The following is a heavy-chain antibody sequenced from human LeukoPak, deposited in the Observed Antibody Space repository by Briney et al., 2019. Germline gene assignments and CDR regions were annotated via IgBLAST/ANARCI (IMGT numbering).Heavy chain of an antibody. CDR2: IYYSGST. CDR1: GGSISSSSYY. D-gene: IGHD3-9*01. Sequence: SETLSLTCTVSGGSISSSSYYWGWIRQPPGTGLEWIGSIYYSGSTYYNPSLKSRVTISVDTSKNQFSLKLSSVTAADTAVYYCARDVRYFDWLSWFWFDPWGQGTLVTVSS. J-gene: IGHJ5*02. V-gene: IGHV4-39*07. CDR3: ARDVRYFDWLSWFWFDP.